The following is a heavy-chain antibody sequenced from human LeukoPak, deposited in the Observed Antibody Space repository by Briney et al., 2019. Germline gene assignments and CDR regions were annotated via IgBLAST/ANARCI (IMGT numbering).Heavy chain of an antibody. J-gene: IGHJ4*02. CDR3: ANYGSGSYYDY. Sequence: SETLSLTCTVSGGSISSTNYYWGWIRQPPGKGLEWIGSIYHSGSTYYNPSLKSRVTISVDTSKNQFSLKLSSVTAADTAVYYCANYGSGSYYDYWGQGTLVTVSS. CDR2: IYHSGST. D-gene: IGHD3-10*01. V-gene: IGHV4-39*07. CDR1: GGSISSTNYY.